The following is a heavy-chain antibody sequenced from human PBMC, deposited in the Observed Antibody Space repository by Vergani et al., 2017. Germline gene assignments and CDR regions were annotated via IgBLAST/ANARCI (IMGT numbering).Heavy chain of an antibody. CDR1: GFTFSGSA. V-gene: IGHV3-73*01. J-gene: IGHJ4*02. CDR2: IRSKANSYAT. D-gene: IGHD3-22*01. Sequence: EVQLVESGGGFVQPGGSLKLSCAASGFTFSGSAMHWVRQASGKGLEWVGRIRSKANSYATAYAASVKGRFTISRVDSKNMAFLQISSLKSHDTAVYYCTTTYYDGSGYYRAYFDYWGLGVLVTVSS. CDR3: TTTYYDGSGYYRAYFDY.